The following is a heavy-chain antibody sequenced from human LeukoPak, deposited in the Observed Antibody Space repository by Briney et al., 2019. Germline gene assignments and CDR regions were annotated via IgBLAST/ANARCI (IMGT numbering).Heavy chain of an antibody. CDR1: GFTFSDYY. Sequence: GGSLRLSCAASGFTFSDYYMSWIRQAPGKGLEWISYIGIDSGNTNYADSVKGRFTISGDKAKNSLYLQMNSLRVEDTAVYYCARDYKYAFDNWGQGTLVTVSS. V-gene: IGHV3-11*06. J-gene: IGHJ4*02. D-gene: IGHD5-24*01. CDR3: ARDYKYAFDN. CDR2: IGIDSGNT.